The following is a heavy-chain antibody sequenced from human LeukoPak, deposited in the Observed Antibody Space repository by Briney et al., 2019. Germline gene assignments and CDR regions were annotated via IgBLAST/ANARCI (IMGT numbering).Heavy chain of an antibody. CDR2: INPNSGGT. CDR1: GYTFTGYY. Sequence: ASVKVSCKASGYTFTGYYMHWVRQAPGQGLEWMGWINPNSGGTNYAQKFQGRVTMTRDTSIGTAYMELSRLRSDDTAVYYCARDSQYSSGWYIGNYYYYMDVWGKGTTVTVSS. CDR3: ARDSQYSSGWYIGNYYYYMDV. V-gene: IGHV1-2*02. J-gene: IGHJ6*03. D-gene: IGHD6-19*01.